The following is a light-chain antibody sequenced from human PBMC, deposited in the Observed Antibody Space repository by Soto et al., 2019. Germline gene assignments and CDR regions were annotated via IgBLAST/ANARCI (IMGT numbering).Light chain of an antibody. V-gene: IGLV4-60*02. J-gene: IGLJ3*02. CDR2: LEGSGSY. Sequence: QPVLTQSSSASASLGSSVKLTCTLSSGHSSYIIAWHQQQPGKAPRYLMKLEGSGSYNKGSGVRDRFSGSSSGADRYLTISNLQFEDEVDYYCETWDSNTRVFGGGTKLTVL. CDR1: SGHSSYI. CDR3: ETWDSNTRV.